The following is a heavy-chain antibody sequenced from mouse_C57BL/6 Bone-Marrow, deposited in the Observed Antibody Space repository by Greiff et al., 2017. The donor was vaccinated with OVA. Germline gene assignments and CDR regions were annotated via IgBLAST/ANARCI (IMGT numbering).Heavy chain of an antibody. J-gene: IGHJ4*01. Sequence: EVHLVESGAGLVKPGGSLKLSCAASGFTFSSYAMSWVRQTPEKRLEWVAYISSGGDYIYYADTVKGRFTISRDNARKTLYLQMSSLKSEDTAMYYWTRDGYYAMDYWGQGTSVTVSS. CDR1: GFTFSSYA. V-gene: IGHV5-9-1*02. D-gene: IGHD2-3*01. CDR2: ISSGGDYI. CDR3: TRDGYYAMDY.